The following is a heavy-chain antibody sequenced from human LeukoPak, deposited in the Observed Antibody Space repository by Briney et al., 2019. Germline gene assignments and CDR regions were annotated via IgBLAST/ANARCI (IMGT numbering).Heavy chain of an antibody. CDR2: ISGSDGNA. J-gene: IGHJ4*02. CDR3: AKVTSTSGYGRNDY. Sequence: TGGSLRLSCAASGLTFSSYAMSWVRQAPGRGLEWVSAISGSDGNAYYADSVKGRFTISRDNSKSTLYLQMNSLTVDDTAVYYCAKVTSTSGYGRNDYWGQGTLVTVSS. D-gene: IGHD2-2*01. V-gene: IGHV3-23*01. CDR1: GLTFSSYA.